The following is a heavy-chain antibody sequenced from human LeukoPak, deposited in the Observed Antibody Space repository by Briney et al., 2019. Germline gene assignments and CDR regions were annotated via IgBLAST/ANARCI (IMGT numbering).Heavy chain of an antibody. CDR1: GFTFSSYA. CDR2: ISGSGGST. D-gene: IGHD5-18*01. CDR3: AKDFELEHPGIAAMVNL. J-gene: IGHJ4*02. V-gene: IGHV3-23*01. Sequence: TGGSLRLSCAASGFTFSSYAMSWVRQAPGKGREWVSAISGSGGSTYYADSVKGRFTISRDNSKNTLYLQMNSLRAEDTAVYYCAKDFELEHPGIAAMVNLWGQGTLVTVSS.